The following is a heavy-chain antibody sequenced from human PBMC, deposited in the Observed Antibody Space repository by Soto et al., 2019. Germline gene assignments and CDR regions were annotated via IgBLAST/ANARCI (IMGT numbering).Heavy chain of an antibody. CDR2: SYYTGAI. J-gene: IGHJ4*02. CDR3: ARERTPRTGFDY. CDR1: VGSITGYY. V-gene: IGHV4-59*01. Sequence: PSETLSLTCTVSVGSITGYYWSWIRQSPGKGLEWIGCSYYTGAINYNPSLKSRVTISVDTSKNQFSLTLSSATAADTAVYYCARERTPRTGFDYWGQGTLVTVSS. D-gene: IGHD7-27*01.